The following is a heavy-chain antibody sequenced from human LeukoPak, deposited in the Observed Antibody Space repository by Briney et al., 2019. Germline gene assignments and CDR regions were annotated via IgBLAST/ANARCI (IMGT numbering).Heavy chain of an antibody. CDR1: GYTFTGYY. Sequence: ASVKVSCQASGYTFTGYYMHWVRQAPGQGLEWMGRINPNSGGTNYAQKFQGRVTMTRDTSISTAYMELSRLRSDDTAVYYCARWSGYSCSVDYWGQGTLVTVSS. D-gene: IGHD6-6*01. J-gene: IGHJ4*02. CDR3: ARWSGYSCSVDY. CDR2: INPNSGGT. V-gene: IGHV1-2*06.